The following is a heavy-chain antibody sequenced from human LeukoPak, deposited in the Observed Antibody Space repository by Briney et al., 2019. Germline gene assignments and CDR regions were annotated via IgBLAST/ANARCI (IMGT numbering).Heavy chain of an antibody. CDR1: GFTVSSNY. Sequence: PGGSLRLSCAASGFTVSSNYMSWVRQAPGKGLEWVSVIYSGGSTYYAYSVKGRFTISRDNSKNTLYLQMNSLRAEDTAVYYCARGTEDTILLWFGESSSIYGMDVWGQGTTVTVSS. CDR2: IYSGGST. CDR3: ARGTEDTILLWFGESSSIYGMDV. D-gene: IGHD3-10*01. J-gene: IGHJ6*02. V-gene: IGHV3-66*01.